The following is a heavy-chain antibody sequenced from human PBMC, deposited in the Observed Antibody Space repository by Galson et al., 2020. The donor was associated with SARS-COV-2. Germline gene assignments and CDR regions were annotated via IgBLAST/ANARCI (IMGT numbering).Heavy chain of an antibody. CDR2: ISSSSSYI. J-gene: IGHJ4*02. D-gene: IGHD3-3*01. V-gene: IGHV3-21*01. CDR1: GFTFSSYS. CDR3: ARVSVFYEEGAQDFDY. Sequence: NSGGSLRLSCAASGFTFSSYSMNWVRQAPGKGLEWVSSISSSSSYIYYADSVKGRFTISRDNAKNSLYLQINSLRAEDTAVYYCARVSVFYEEGAQDFDYWGQGTLVTVSS.